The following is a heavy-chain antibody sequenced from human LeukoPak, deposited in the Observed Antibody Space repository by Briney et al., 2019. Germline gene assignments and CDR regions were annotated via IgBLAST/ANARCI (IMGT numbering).Heavy chain of an antibody. V-gene: IGHV4-59*01. D-gene: IGHD2-2*01. J-gene: IGHJ4*02. CDR1: GGSISSYY. CDR3: ARDCGSTSCYGTFDY. Sequence: SETLSLTCTVSGGSISSYYWSWIRQPPGKGLEWIGYIYYSGSTNYNPSLKSRVTISVDTSKNQFSLKLSSVTAADTAVYYCARDCGSTSCYGTFDYWGQGTLVTVSS. CDR2: IYYSGST.